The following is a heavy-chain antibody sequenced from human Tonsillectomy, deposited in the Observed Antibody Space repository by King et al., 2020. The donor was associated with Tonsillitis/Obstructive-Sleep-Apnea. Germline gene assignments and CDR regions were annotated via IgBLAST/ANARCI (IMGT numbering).Heavy chain of an antibody. V-gene: IGHV5-10-1*03. D-gene: IGHD1/OR15-1a*01. CDR1: GYSFSTYW. CDR3: ARSGTTEDHYSYVMDV. CDR2: IDPSDSYT. Sequence: QLVQSGAEVKKPGESLRISCKGSGYSFSTYWINWVRQVPGKGLEWMGTIDPSDSYTNYSPSFQGHVTISADNSISTPYLQWSSLTASATAVYFCARSGTTEDHYSYVMDVWGQGTTVTVPS. J-gene: IGHJ6*02.